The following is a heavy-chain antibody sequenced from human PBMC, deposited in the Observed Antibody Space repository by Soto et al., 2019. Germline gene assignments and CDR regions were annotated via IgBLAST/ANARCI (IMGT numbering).Heavy chain of an antibody. J-gene: IGHJ6*02. V-gene: IGHV3-23*01. D-gene: IGHD2-15*01. CDR2: ISGSGGNT. CDR3: PYCNSGTCYSPGYGMDV. Sequence: EVQLLESGGGLVQPGGSLRLSCVASGFNFNDYAMSWVRQAPGKGPEWVSGISGSGGNTYYADSVKGRCTISRDNSKNTLYLQLNGLRAEDTAVYYCPYCNSGTCYSPGYGMDVWGQGTTVIVSS. CDR1: GFNFNDYA.